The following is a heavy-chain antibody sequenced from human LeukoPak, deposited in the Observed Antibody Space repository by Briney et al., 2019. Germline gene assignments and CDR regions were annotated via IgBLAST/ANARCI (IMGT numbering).Heavy chain of an antibody. CDR2: INHSGST. CDR1: GGSFSGYY. J-gene: IGHJ3*02. Sequence: PSETLSLTCAVYGGSFSGYYWSWIRQPPGKGLEWIGEINHSGSTNYNPSLKSRVTISVDTSKSQFSLKLTSVTAADTAVYYCTRVKGYYDSSGYYKAHTFDIWGQGTMVTVSS. CDR3: TRVKGYYDSSGYYKAHTFDI. D-gene: IGHD3-22*01. V-gene: IGHV4-34*01.